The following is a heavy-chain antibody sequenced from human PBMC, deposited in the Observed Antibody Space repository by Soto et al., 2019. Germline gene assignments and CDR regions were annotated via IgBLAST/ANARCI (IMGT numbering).Heavy chain of an antibody. CDR2: IRSKTNNYAT. D-gene: IGHD2-2*01. V-gene: IGHV3-73*01. Sequence: GGSLRLSCAASGLTFSGSTMRWVRQASGKGLEWVGRIRSKTNNYATEYGASVKGRFTISRDDSKNTAYLQMNSLKTEDTAVYYCTRHADLGYCSSSSCYDFDYWGQGTLVTVSS. J-gene: IGHJ4*02. CDR1: GLTFSGST. CDR3: TRHADLGYCSSSSCYDFDY.